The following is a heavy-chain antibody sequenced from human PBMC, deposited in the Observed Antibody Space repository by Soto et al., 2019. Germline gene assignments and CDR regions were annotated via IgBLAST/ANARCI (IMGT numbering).Heavy chain of an antibody. CDR3: VWIRELLWILKQ. J-gene: IGHJ4*02. CDR1: GFTFSSYG. D-gene: IGHD3-10*01. Sequence: QVQLVESGGGVVQPGRSLRLSCAASGFTFSSYGMHWVRQAPGKGLAWVAVISYDGSNKYYADSVKVRFTISRDNSKNPLYLQMNSLRAEDKAVYYCVWIRELLWILKQWCQGTLLSVS. CDR2: ISYDGSNK. V-gene: IGHV3-30*03.